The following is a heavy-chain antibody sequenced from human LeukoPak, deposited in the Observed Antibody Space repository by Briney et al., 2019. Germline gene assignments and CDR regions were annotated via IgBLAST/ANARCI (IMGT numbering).Heavy chain of an antibody. CDR1: GYTFTSYG. CDR3: ARGRITVFGVTTYYYSYYGMDV. CDR2: ISAYNGNT. V-gene: IGHV1-18*04. J-gene: IGHJ6*02. Sequence: ASVKVSCKASGYTFTSYGISWVRQAPGQGLEWMGWISAYNGNTNYAQKLQGRVTMTTDTSTSTAYMELRSLTSDDTAVYYCARGRITVFGVTTYYYSYYGMDVWGQGTTVTVSS. D-gene: IGHD3-3*01.